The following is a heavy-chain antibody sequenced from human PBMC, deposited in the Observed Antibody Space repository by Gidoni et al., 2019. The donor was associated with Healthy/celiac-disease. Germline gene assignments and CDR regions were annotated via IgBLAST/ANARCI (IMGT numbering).Heavy chain of an antibody. V-gene: IGHV4-59*01. CDR1: GGSISRYY. CDR2: IYYSGST. Sequence: QVQLQESGPGLVKPSETLSLTCTVSGGSISRYYWSWLRQPPGKGLEWIGYIYYSGSTNYNPSLKSRVTISVDTSKNQFSLKLSSVTAADTAVYYCARSTNTYYYDSSGYYDYYYYYGMDVWGQGTTVTVSS. D-gene: IGHD3-22*01. CDR3: ARSTNTYYYDSSGYYDYYYYYGMDV. J-gene: IGHJ6*02.